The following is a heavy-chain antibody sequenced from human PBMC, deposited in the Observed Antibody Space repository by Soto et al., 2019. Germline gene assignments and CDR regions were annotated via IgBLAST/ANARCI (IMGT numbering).Heavy chain of an antibody. CDR3: TGNHCSSHWFDP. D-gene: IGHD6-6*01. Sequence: SETLSLTCTVSGCSISSYYWSWIRQPPGKGLEWIGYIYYSGSTNYNPSLKSRITISVDTSKNQFSLKLSPVTAADTAVYYCTGNHCSSHWFDPWGQGTLVTVSS. CDR1: GCSISSYY. V-gene: IGHV4-59*03. J-gene: IGHJ5*02. CDR2: IYYSGST.